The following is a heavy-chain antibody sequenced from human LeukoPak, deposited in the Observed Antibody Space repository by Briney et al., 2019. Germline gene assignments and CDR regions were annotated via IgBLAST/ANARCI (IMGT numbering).Heavy chain of an antibody. D-gene: IGHD4-17*01. CDR1: GGTFNNSA. CDR3: ARDVHGDYGSGWFDP. V-gene: IGHV1-69*05. J-gene: IGHJ5*02. Sequence: SVKVSCKTSGGTFNNSAISWVRQAPGQGLEWLGGIMPLFGTAGYAQKFQGRVTITKDESTRTVYLELTSLTSDATAVYYCARDVHGDYGSGWFDPWGQGTLVSVSS. CDR2: IMPLFGTA.